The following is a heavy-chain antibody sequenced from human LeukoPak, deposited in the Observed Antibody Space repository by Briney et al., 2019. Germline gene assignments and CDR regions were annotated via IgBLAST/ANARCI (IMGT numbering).Heavy chain of an antibody. J-gene: IGHJ4*02. CDR3: AREIVVVPYTRLRFLEWGLAGQDYFDY. CDR2: IKQDGSEK. V-gene: IGHV3-7*01. CDR1: GFTFSSYW. Sequence: GGSLRLSCAASGFTFSSYWMSWVRQAPGKGLEWVANIKQDGSEKYYVDSVKGRFTISRDNAKNPLYLQMNSLRAEDTAVYYCAREIVVVPYTRLRFLEWGLAGQDYFDYWGQGTLVTVSS. D-gene: IGHD3-3*01.